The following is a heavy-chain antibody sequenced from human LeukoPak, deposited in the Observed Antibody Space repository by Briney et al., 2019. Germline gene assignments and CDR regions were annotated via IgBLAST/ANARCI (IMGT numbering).Heavy chain of an antibody. D-gene: IGHD2-2*01. V-gene: IGHV4-59*11. CDR2: IYYSGST. CDR3: ARGLGYSSSTSCLGHVFDN. CDR1: GDFITSHY. Sequence: SETLSLICTVSGDFITSHYWIWIRQPPGKGLEWIGFIYYSGSTNYNPSLKSRVTISLDTSKTQFSLRLSSVNAADTAVYYCARGLGYSSSTSCLGHVFDNWGQGTAVTVSS. J-gene: IGHJ3*02.